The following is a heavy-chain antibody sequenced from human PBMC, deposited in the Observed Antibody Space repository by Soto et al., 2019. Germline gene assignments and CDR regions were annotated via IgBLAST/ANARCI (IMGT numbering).Heavy chain of an antibody. V-gene: IGHV4-39*01. CDR2: VYYSETT. J-gene: IGHJ6*02. CDR3: ARLLLGPRPGNYYYAVDV. Sequence: QLQLQESGPGLVKPSETLSLTCTISGGSFSSSSYHWGWIRQPPGKGLEWIGNVYYSETTNYNPSLKSRVTMSGDTSKNQFSLNLSSVTAADTAVYYCARLLLGPRPGNYYYAVDVWGQGTTVTVSS. D-gene: IGHD6-6*01. CDR1: GGSFSSSSYH.